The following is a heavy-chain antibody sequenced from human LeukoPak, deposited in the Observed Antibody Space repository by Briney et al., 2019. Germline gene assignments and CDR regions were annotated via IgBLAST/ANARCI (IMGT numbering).Heavy chain of an antibody. CDR2: IYSGGST. J-gene: IGHJ6*03. Sequence: GGSLRLSCAASGFTVSSNYMSWVRQAPGKGLEWVSVIYSGGSTYYADSVKGRFTISRDNSKNTLYLQMNSLRAEDAAVYYCARDFIHRRGHYYYMDVWGKGTTVAVSS. CDR1: GFTVSSNY. V-gene: IGHV3-53*01. CDR3: ARDFIHRRGHYYYMDV.